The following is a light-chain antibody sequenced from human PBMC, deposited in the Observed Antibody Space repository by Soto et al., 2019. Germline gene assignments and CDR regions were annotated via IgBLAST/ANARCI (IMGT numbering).Light chain of an antibody. V-gene: IGLV4-69*01. CDR3: QTWGTGIRV. Sequence: QPVLTQSPSASASLGASVKLTCTLSSGHSTYSIAWHQQQPEKGPRYLMKLGSDGRHTKGDGIPDRFSGSSSGSERYLTISSLQSEDEADYYCQTWGTGIRVVGGGTKLTVL. CDR2: LGSDGRH. CDR1: SGHSTYS. J-gene: IGLJ3*02.